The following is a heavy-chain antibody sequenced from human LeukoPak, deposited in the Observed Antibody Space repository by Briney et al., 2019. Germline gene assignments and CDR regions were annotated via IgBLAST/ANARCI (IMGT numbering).Heavy chain of an antibody. J-gene: IGHJ3*02. V-gene: IGHV4-39*01. CDR1: GGSISSSSYY. D-gene: IGHD1-26*01. CDR2: IYYSGST. CDR3: ARVVGARGHAFDI. Sequence: PSETLSLTCTVSGGSISSSSYYWGWIRQPPGKGLEWIGSIYYSGSTYYNPSLKSRVTISVDTSKNQFSLKLSSVTAADTAAYYCARVVGARGHAFDIWGQGTMVTVSS.